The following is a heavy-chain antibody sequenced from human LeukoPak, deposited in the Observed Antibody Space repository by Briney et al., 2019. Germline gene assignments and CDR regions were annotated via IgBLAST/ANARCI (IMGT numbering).Heavy chain of an antibody. CDR1: GYTFTGYY. CDR3: ARAGRGGPVRGVSYGDY. J-gene: IGHJ4*02. V-gene: IGHV1-2*02. CDR2: INPNSGGT. Sequence: ASVKVSCEASGYTFTGYYMHWVRQAPGQGLEWMGWINPNSGGTNYAQKFQDRVTMTRDTSISTAYMELSRLRSDDTAVYYCARAGRGGPVRGVSYGDYWGQGTLVTVSS. D-gene: IGHD3-10*01.